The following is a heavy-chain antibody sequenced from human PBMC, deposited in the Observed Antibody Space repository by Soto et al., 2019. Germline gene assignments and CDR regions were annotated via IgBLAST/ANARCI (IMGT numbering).Heavy chain of an antibody. V-gene: IGHV3-7*01. CDR1: GFTFSSYW. Sequence: GGSLRLSCAASGFTFSSYWMNWVRQAPGKGLEWVANIRGDGSEKYYVDSVKGRFTISRDNADNSLYLQMNSLRAEDTAVYYYTFRPVYCTSPSCPYGHWGQGTLVTVSS. D-gene: IGHD2-2*01. CDR2: IRGDGSEK. CDR3: TFRPVYCTSPSCPYGH. J-gene: IGHJ4*02.